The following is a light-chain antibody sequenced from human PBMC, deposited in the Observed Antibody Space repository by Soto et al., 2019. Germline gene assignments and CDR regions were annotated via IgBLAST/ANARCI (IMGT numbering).Light chain of an antibody. Sequence: ALQMTQSPSSLSASVGDRFTITCRASQDIRTELGWYQQKPGKAPKLLIYGATTLQSGVPSRYSGSGSGTDFTLTISGLQTEDFATYYCLQDYNYPRTFGQGTKVEVE. CDR2: GAT. CDR3: LQDYNYPRT. CDR1: QDIRTE. J-gene: IGKJ1*01. V-gene: IGKV1-6*01.